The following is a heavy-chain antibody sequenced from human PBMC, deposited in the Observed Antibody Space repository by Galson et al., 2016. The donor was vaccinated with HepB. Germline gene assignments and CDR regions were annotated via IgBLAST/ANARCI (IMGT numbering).Heavy chain of an antibody. Sequence: SLRLSCAASGFTFSHSWLNWVRQAPGKGLEWVRRIKSKGDGETTDYAAPGKGRFTVSRDDSKNTLYLQMNSLKTEDTAVYYCTTDVGTTTVTNLREDYYGMDVWGQGTTVTVSS. CDR3: TTDVGTTTVTNLREDYYGMDV. D-gene: IGHD4-17*01. CDR1: GFTFSHSW. J-gene: IGHJ6*02. V-gene: IGHV3-15*07. CDR2: IKSKGDGETT.